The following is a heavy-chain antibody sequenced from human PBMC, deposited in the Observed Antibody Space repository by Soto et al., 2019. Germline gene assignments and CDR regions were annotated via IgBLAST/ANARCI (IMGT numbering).Heavy chain of an antibody. Sequence: GGSLRLSCVASGFPFSTYWMSWVRQAPGKGLEWVANIKHNGNEKNYVESVKGRFTISRDNAKKSLHLEMNSLKVEDTAVYSCAREGDMVVNAFDLWGQGTMVTVSS. CDR3: AREGDMVVNAFDL. J-gene: IGHJ3*01. CDR1: GFPFSTYW. V-gene: IGHV3-7*01. CDR2: IKHNGNEK. D-gene: IGHD3-10*01.